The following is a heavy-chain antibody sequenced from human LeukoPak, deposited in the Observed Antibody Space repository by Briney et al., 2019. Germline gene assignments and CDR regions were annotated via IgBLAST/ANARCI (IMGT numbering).Heavy chain of an antibody. J-gene: IGHJ4*02. D-gene: IGHD4-17*01. CDR2: INAGNGNT. Sequence: ASVKVSCKASGYTFTSYAMHWVRQAPGQRLEWMGWINAGNGNTKYSQKFQGRVTITRDTSASAAYMELSSLRSEDTAVYYCAREEGHYGDYVDYWGQGTLVTVSS. CDR3: AREEGHYGDYVDY. CDR1: GYTFTSYA. V-gene: IGHV1-3*01.